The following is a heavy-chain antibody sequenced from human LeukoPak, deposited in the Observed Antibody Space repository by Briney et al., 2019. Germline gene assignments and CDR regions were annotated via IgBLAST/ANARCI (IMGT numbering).Heavy chain of an antibody. CDR3: ARDRLTGSYRYFDQ. CDR2: IYSGGTT. J-gene: IGHJ4*02. D-gene: IGHD3-9*01. CDR1: GFTFSSYS. V-gene: IGHV3-66*01. Sequence: GGSLRLSCAASGFTFSSYSMNWVRQAPGKGLEWVSVIYSGGTTSYADSVKGRFTISRDNAKNSLYLQMNSLRAEDTAVYYCARDRLTGSYRYFDQWGQGTLVTVSS.